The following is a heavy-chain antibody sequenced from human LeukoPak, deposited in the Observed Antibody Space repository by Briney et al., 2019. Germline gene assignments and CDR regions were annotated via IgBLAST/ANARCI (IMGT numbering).Heavy chain of an antibody. Sequence: GSLRLSCAASGFTVSSNYMSWVRQAPGKGLEWVAVIHSGGFTEYVDAVKGRITISRDDSKNTLDLQMSSLRAEDTALYYCARDGSSFSYWGQGTLVTVSS. V-gene: IGHV3-53*01. CDR1: GFTVSSNY. J-gene: IGHJ4*02. CDR2: IHSGGFT. CDR3: ARDGSSFSY. D-gene: IGHD6-13*01.